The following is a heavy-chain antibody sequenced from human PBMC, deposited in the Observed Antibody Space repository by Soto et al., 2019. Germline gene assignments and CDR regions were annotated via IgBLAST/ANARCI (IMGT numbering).Heavy chain of an antibody. J-gene: IGHJ4*02. V-gene: IGHV3-33*03. D-gene: IGHD3-22*01. CDR3: VVDTSGLLDY. Sequence: QVHLVESGGGVVQPGRSLRLSCAASGFTFSSNGMHWVRQAPGKGLEWVAVIWYDGNKKYYGDSVRGRFTISTDNSKNTLYLAMKSLRAEDTAVYYCVVDTSGLLDYWGQGTQFTVSS. CDR1: GFTFSSNG. CDR2: IWYDGNKK.